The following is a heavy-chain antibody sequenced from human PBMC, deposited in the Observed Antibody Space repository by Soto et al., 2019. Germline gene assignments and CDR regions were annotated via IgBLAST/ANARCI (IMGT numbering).Heavy chain of an antibody. Sequence: PGGSLRLSCAASGFTVSSSYMSWVRQAPGKGLEWVSIVYSGGSTYYADSVKGRFTISRDNSKNTLYLQMNSLRAEDTAVYYCARGSYCGGGCYGAAFDIWGQGTMVTVSS. J-gene: IGHJ3*02. CDR3: ARGSYCGGGCYGAAFDI. CDR2: VYSGGST. D-gene: IGHD2-21*02. V-gene: IGHV3-53*01. CDR1: GFTVSSSY.